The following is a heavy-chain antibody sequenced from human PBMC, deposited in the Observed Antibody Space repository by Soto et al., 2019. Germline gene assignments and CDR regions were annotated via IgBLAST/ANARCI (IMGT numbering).Heavy chain of an antibody. Sequence: QVQLVQSGAEVKKPGSSVKVSCKASGGTFSSYTISWVRQAPGQGLEWMGRIIPILGIANYAQKFQGRVTITADKSTSTAYMELSSLRSEDTAVYYCARDHGGSDLKAAEYFQHWGQGTLVTVSS. CDR1: GGTFSSYT. V-gene: IGHV1-69*08. CDR2: IIPILGIA. D-gene: IGHD1-26*01. CDR3: ARDHGGSDLKAAEYFQH. J-gene: IGHJ1*01.